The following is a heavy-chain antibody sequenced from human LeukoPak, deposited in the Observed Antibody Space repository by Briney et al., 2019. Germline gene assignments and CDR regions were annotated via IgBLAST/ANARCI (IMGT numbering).Heavy chain of an antibody. CDR1: GGSISSSSYY. CDR3: ARDTRDYYDSSGTFDY. V-gene: IGHV4-39*07. CDR2: IYYSGST. Sequence: SETLSLTCTVSGGSISSSSYYWGWIRQPPGKGLEWIGSIYYSGSTYYNPSLKSRVTISVDTSKNQFSLKLSSVTAADTAVYYCARDTRDYYDSSGTFDYWGQGTLVTVSS. D-gene: IGHD3-22*01. J-gene: IGHJ4*02.